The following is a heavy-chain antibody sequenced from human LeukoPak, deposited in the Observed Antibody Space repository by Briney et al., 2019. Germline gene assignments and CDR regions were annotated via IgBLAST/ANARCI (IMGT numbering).Heavy chain of an antibody. CDR2: FWIDGTT. CDR1: GFTVSDTY. J-gene: IGHJ4*02. CDR3: ATKYGEN. V-gene: IGHV3-66*02. D-gene: IGHD4/OR15-4a*01. Sequence: GGSLRLSCVASGFTVSDTYMSWVRQAPGKGLECVSVFWIDGTTHHADSVKGRFTISRDSSKNTLYLQMTSLRPEDTAVYYCATKYGENWGQGTLVTVSS.